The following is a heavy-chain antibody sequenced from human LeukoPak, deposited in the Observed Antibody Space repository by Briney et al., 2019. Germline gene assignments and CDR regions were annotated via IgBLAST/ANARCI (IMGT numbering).Heavy chain of an antibody. Sequence: PGGSLRLSCAASGLTFSSYAMSWVRQAPGKGLEWVSGISGSDGSTNYADSVKGRFTISRDNSKNTLYLQMTSLRAEDTAVYFCAKVHTSSWSHWGQGTLVTVSS. CDR3: AKVHTSSWSH. J-gene: IGHJ4*02. D-gene: IGHD2-2*01. CDR2: ISGSDGST. V-gene: IGHV3-23*01. CDR1: GLTFSSYA.